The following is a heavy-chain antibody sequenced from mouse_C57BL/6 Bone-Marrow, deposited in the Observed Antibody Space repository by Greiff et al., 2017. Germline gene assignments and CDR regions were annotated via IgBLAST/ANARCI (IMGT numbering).Heavy chain of an antibody. CDR3: ARGYGNYDFDY. CDR2: INPYNGGT. D-gene: IGHD2-1*01. J-gene: IGHJ2*01. Sequence: EVQLQQSGPVLVKPGASVKMSCKASGYTLTDYYMNWVKQSHGKSLEWIGVINPYNGGTSYNQKFKGKATLTVDKSSSTAYMELNSLTSEDSAVYYCARGYGNYDFDYWGQGTTLTVSS. CDR1: GYTLTDYY. V-gene: IGHV1-19*01.